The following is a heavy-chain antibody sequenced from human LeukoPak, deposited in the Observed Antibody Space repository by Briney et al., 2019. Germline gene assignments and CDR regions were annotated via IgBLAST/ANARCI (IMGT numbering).Heavy chain of an antibody. CDR1: GGSIISSSYY. D-gene: IGHD4-11*01. J-gene: IGHJ4*02. V-gene: IGHV4-39*01. CDR3: ARQRASDSNLFDY. Sequence: PSETLSLTCTVSGGSIISSSYYWGWIRQPPGKGLEWIGSIYYSGSTYYNPSLKSRVTISVDTSKNQFSLKLSSVTAADTAVYYCARQRASDSNLFDYWGQGTLVTVSS. CDR2: IYYSGST.